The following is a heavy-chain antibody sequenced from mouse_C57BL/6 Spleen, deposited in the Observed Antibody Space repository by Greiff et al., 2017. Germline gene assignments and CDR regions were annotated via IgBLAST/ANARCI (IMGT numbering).Heavy chain of an antibody. Sequence: QVQLQQPGAELVMPGASVKLSCKASGYTFTSYWMHWVKQRPGQGLEWIGEIDPSDSYTNYNQKFKGKSTLTVDTSSSTAYMQLSSLTSEDSAVYYCGRGRYVDFWGQGTLVTVSA. J-gene: IGHJ3*01. V-gene: IGHV1-69*01. CDR2: IDPSDSYT. D-gene: IGHD2-14*01. CDR3: GRGRYVDF. CDR1: GYTFTSYW.